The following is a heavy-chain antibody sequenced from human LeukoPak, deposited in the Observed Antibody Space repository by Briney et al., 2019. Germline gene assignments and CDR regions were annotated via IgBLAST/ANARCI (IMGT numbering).Heavy chain of an antibody. CDR1: GFTFSTYW. CDR2: INTDGSSA. D-gene: IGHD6-13*01. CDR3: ARIRIAAGYFFDY. Sequence: GGSLRLSCAASGFTFSTYWMHWVRQAPGKGLVWVSHINTDGSSATYADSVKGRFTISKDNAKNTLYLQMNSLRAEDTAVYYCARIRIAAGYFFDYWGQGTLVTVSS. V-gene: IGHV3-74*01. J-gene: IGHJ4*02.